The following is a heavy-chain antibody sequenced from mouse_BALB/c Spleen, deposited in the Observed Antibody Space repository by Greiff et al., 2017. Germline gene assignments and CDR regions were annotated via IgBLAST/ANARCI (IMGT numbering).Heavy chain of an antibody. Sequence: QVQLQQSGPELVKPGASVRISCKASGYTFTSYYIHWVKQRPGQGLEWIGWIYPGNVNTKYNEKFKGKATLTADKSSSTAYMQLSSLTSEDSAVYFCARGVLPYYYAMDYWGQGTSVTVSS. V-gene: IGHV1S56*01. J-gene: IGHJ4*01. CDR1: GYTFTSYY. D-gene: IGHD1-1*01. CDR2: IYPGNVNT. CDR3: ARGVLPYYYAMDY.